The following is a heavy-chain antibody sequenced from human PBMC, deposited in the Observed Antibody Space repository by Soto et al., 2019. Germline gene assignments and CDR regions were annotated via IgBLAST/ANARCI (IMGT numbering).Heavy chain of an antibody. CDR3: AKGRYDFWSPYYFDS. CDR1: GLNFDDFA. J-gene: IGHJ4*02. D-gene: IGHD3-3*01. Sequence: LRLSCVGTGLNFDDFAMHWVRQAPGKGLEWVSGITWNSRVLAYADSVKGRFTISRDNARNSLYLQMDSLRDEDTALYYCAKGRYDFWSPYYFDSWGRGTLVTVSS. CDR2: ITWNSRVL. V-gene: IGHV3-9*01.